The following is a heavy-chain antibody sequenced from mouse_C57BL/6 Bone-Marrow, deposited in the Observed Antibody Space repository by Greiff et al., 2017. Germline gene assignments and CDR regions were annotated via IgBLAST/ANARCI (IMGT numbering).Heavy chain of an antibody. CDR3: AREGDYTPFAY. Sequence: EVQLQQSGPGLVKPSQSLSLTCSVTGYSITSGYYWNWIRQFPGNKLEWMGYISYDGSNNYNPSLKNRISLTRDTSKNQFFLKLNSVTTEDTATYYCAREGDYTPFAYWGQGTLVTVSA. V-gene: IGHV3-6*01. CDR2: ISYDGSN. J-gene: IGHJ3*01. CDR1: GYSITSGYY. D-gene: IGHD2-12*01.